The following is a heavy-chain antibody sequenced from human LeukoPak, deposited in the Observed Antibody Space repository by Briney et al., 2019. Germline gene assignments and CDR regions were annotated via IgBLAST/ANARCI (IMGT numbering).Heavy chain of an antibody. CDR3: ASGLLLWFGALSDNAFDI. CDR1: GFTFSSYS. J-gene: IGHJ3*02. D-gene: IGHD3-10*01. V-gene: IGHV3-21*01. Sequence: PGGSLRLSCAASGFTFSSYSMNWVRQAPGKGLEWVSSIRNSSSYIDYADSVKGRFTISRDNSKNSLYLQMNSLRAEDTAVYYCASGLLLWFGALSDNAFDIWGQGTMLTVSS. CDR2: IRNSSSYI.